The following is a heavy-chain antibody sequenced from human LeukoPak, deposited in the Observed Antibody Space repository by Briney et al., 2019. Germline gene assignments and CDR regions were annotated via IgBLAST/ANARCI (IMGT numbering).Heavy chain of an antibody. CDR2: ISYDGSNK. J-gene: IGHJ4*02. D-gene: IGHD1-26*01. V-gene: IGHV3-30-3*01. CDR3: ARDQSGSYFDY. CDR1: GFTFSSYA. Sequence: GGSLRLSCAASGFTFSSYAMHWVRQAPGKGLERVAVISYDGSNKYYADSVKGRFTISRDNSKNTLYLQMNSLRAEDTAVYYCARDQSGSYFDYWGQGTLVTVSS.